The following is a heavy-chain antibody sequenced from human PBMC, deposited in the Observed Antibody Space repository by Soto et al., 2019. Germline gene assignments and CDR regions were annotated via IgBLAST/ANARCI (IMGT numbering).Heavy chain of an antibody. CDR2: IYPGDSDT. CDR1: GYSFTSYW. CDR3: ARIGYCSGGSCYGNFDY. V-gene: IGHV5-51*01. Sequence: GESLKISCKGPGYSFTSYWIGWVRQMPGKGLEWMGIIYPGDSDTRYSPSFQGEVTIPTDKSISTAYLQWSSLQASDTAMYYCARIGYCSGGSCYGNFDYWGQGTLVTVSS. D-gene: IGHD2-15*01. J-gene: IGHJ4*02.